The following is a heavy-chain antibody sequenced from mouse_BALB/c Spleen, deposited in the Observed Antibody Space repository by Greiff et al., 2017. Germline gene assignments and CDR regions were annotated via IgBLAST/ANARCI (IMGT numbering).Heavy chain of an antibody. J-gene: IGHJ4*01. V-gene: IGHV1-87*01. CDR1: GYTFTSYW. CDR3: ARRTTAQYYYAMDY. D-gene: IGHD1-2*01. CDR2: IYPGDGDT. Sequence: QVQLKQSGAELARPGASVKLSCKASGYTFTSYWMPWVNQRPGQGLEWIGAIYPGDGDTRYTQKFKGQATLTADKSSSTAYMQLSSLASEDSAVYYCARRTTAQYYYAMDYWGEGTSVTVSS.